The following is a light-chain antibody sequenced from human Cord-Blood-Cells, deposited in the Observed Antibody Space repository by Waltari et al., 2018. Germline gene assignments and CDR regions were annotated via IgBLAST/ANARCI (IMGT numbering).Light chain of an antibody. Sequence: QTVVTQKPSLTVSPGGTVTLTCASLTGTIDSGNYPNWFQQKPGQAPRALIYSTSNKRSWTPARFSGSLLGGKAALTLSGVQPEDEAEYYCLLYYGGAWVFGGGTKLTVL. J-gene: IGLJ3*02. CDR1: TGTIDSGNY. CDR3: LLYYGGAWV. CDR2: STS. V-gene: IGLV7-43*01.